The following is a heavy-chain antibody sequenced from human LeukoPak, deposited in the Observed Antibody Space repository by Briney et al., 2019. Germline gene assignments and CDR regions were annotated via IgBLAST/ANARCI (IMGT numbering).Heavy chain of an antibody. J-gene: IGHJ6*03. D-gene: IGHD3-22*01. V-gene: IGHV4-39*01. CDR2: IYYSGST. Sequence: SETLSLTCTVSGGSISSSSYYWGWIRQPPGKGLEWIGSIYYSGSTYYNPSLKSRVTISVDTSKNQFSLKLSSVTAADTAVYYCARLTHYYDSSGYYYLNYYYYYMDVCGKGTTVTVSS. CDR3: ARLTHYYDSSGYYYLNYYYYYMDV. CDR1: GGSISSSSYY.